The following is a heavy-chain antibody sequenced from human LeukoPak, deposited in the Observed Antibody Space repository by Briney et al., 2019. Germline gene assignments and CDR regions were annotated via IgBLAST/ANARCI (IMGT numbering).Heavy chain of an antibody. CDR3: ARDSQQPLYFDY. D-gene: IGHD6-13*01. CDR1: GYTFTGYY. J-gene: IGHJ4*02. Sequence: ASVRVSCKASGYTFTGYYMHWVRQAPGQGLEWMGWINPNSGGTNYAQKFQGRVTMTRDTSTSTAYMELRSLRSDDTAVYYCARDSQQPLYFDYWGQGTLVTVSS. V-gene: IGHV1-2*02. CDR2: INPNSGGT.